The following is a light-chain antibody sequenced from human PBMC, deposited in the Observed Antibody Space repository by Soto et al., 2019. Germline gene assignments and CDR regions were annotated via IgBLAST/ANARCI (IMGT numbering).Light chain of an antibody. CDR2: DAS. J-gene: IGKJ4*01. Sequence: EIVLTQSPATLSLSPGERATLSCRASQSVSSYLAWYQQKPGQAPRLLIYDASNRATGIPARFSGSESGTDFTLTISSLEPEDFAVYYCQQRSNWPLTFSGGTKVEIK. CDR1: QSVSSY. CDR3: QQRSNWPLT. V-gene: IGKV3-11*01.